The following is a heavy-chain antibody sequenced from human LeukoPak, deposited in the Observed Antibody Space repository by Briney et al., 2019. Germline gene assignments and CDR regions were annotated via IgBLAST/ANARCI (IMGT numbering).Heavy chain of an antibody. D-gene: IGHD2-2*01. CDR2: IRYDGSNK. V-gene: IGHV3-30*02. Sequence: GGSLRLSCAASGFTFSSYGMHWVRQAPGKGLEWVAFIRYDGSNKYYADSVKGRFTISRDNSKNTLYLQMNSLRAEDTAVYYRAKADPALNDAFDIWGQGTMVTVSS. CDR1: GFTFSSYG. CDR3: AKADPALNDAFDI. J-gene: IGHJ3*02.